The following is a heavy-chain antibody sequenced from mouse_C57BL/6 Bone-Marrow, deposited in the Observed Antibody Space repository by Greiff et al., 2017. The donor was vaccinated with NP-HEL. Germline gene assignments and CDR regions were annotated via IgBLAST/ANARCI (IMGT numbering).Heavy chain of an antibody. V-gene: IGHV1-55*01. Sequence: QVQLQQPGAELVKPGASVKMSCKASGYTFTSYWITWVKQRPGQGLEWIGDIYPGSGSTNYTEKFKSKATLTVDTSASTAYMQLSSLTSEDSAVYYCARGGIYDGYLYAMDYWGQGTSVTVSS. J-gene: IGHJ4*01. CDR1: GYTFTSYW. D-gene: IGHD2-3*01. CDR3: ARGGIYDGYLYAMDY. CDR2: IYPGSGST.